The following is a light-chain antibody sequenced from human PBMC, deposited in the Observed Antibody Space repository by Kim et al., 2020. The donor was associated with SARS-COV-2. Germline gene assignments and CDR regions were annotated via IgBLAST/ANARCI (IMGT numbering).Light chain of an antibody. J-gene: IGLJ2*01. CDR3: QAWVSNSLA. CDR1: KLGGKY. CDR2: QDN. V-gene: IGLV3-1*01. Sequence: VPPGQGARITCSGDKLGGKYVCWNKQKPGQSPMVVIYQDNKRPSGIPERFSGSNSGNTATLTITGTQPMDEADYFCQAWVSNSLAFGGGTKLTVL.